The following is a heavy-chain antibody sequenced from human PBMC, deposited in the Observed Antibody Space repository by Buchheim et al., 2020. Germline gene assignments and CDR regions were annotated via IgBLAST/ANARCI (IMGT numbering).Heavy chain of an antibody. Sequence: EVQLLESGGGLVQPGGSPRLSCAASGFAFSSYAMFWVRQAPGKGLEWVSGISGSGGTSYYPDSVKGRFTISRDNSKNRLYLQMRSLRAEDTAVYYCARDEGNDFWRDRALDPWGQGTL. D-gene: IGHD3-3*01. V-gene: IGHV3-23*01. CDR2: ISGSGGTS. CDR1: GFAFSSYA. CDR3: ARDEGNDFWRDRALDP. J-gene: IGHJ5*02.